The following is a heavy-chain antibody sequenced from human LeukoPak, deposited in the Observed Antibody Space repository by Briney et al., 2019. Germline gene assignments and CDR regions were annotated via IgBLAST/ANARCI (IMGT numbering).Heavy chain of an antibody. CDR3: ARGEALGAFDY. V-gene: IGHV3-74*01. J-gene: IGHJ4*02. Sequence: GGSLRLSCAASGFTFSSYAMHWVRQAPGKGLVWVSRINSDGSSTSYADSVKGRFTISRDNAKNTLYLQMNSLRAEDTAVYYCARGEALGAFDYWGQGTLVTVSS. CDR2: INSDGSST. D-gene: IGHD1-26*01. CDR1: GFTFSSYA.